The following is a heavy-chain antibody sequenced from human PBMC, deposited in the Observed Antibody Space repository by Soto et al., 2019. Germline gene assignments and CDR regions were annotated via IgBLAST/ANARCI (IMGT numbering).Heavy chain of an antibody. D-gene: IGHD2-2*01. Sequence: QVQLVESGGGVVQPGGSLRLSCQASGFNFDNYGMHWVRQAPGKGLEWVAVITYDGSFQYYADSVKGRFTISRDNSKNTLFLHLNTLKPEDTAVYYCAKDSGYQLPDNYFYYGLDVWGQGTTVTVSS. CDR1: GFNFDNYG. V-gene: IGHV3-30*18. CDR2: ITYDGSFQ. CDR3: AKDSGYQLPDNYFYYGLDV. J-gene: IGHJ6*02.